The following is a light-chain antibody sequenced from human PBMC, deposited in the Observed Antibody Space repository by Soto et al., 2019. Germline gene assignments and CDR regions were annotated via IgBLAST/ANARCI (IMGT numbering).Light chain of an antibody. CDR3: QQYNTYS. J-gene: IGKJ2*01. CDR1: QSLNSW. V-gene: IGKV1-5*03. CDR2: KTS. Sequence: DIQMTQSPSILSASVGDRVSITCRASQSLNSWLAWYQQKPGKAPKLLIYKTSTLESGVPSRFSGSGSGTEFTLTISNLQPDDFATYYCQQYNTYSFGQGTKVDI.